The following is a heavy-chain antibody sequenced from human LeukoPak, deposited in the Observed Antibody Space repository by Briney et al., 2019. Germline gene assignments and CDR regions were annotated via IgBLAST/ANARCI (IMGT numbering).Heavy chain of an antibody. CDR2: FDPEDGET. CDR3: ARERDSSGYWSFDY. V-gene: IGHV1-24*01. J-gene: IGHJ4*02. D-gene: IGHD3-22*01. Sequence: AAVKVSCKVSGYTLTELSMHWVRQAPGKGLEWMGGFDPEDGETIYAQKFQGRVTMTEDTSTDTAYMELSSLRSDDTAVYYCARERDSSGYWSFDYWGQGTLVTVFS. CDR1: GYTLTELS.